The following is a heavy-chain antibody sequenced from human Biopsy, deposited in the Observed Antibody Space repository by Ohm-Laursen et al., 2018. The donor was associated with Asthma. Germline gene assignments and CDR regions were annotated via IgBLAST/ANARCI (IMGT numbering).Heavy chain of an antibody. CDR1: GFAFSQYG. CDR3: ARAGESDLVGGLDV. Sequence: SLRLSCTASGFAFSQYGMHWVRQAPGQGLEWVAVISYDGRTTYYADSVKGRFTISRDNSRNTLYLQKNSLRADDTAVYYCARAGESDLVGGLDVWGQGTTVIVS. CDR2: ISYDGRTT. J-gene: IGHJ6*02. V-gene: IGHV3-30*03. D-gene: IGHD2-21*01.